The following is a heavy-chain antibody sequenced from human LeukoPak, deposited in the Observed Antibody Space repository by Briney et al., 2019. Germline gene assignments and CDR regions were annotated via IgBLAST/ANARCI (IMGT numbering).Heavy chain of an antibody. V-gene: IGHV4-39*01. CDR3: ARRTQWLVDY. Sequence: PSETLSLTCTVSGGSISSTSYYWGWIRQPPGKGLEWIGSIYYSGSTYYSPSLSSRVTISVDTSKNQFSLKLNSVTAADTAMYYCARRTQWLVDYWGQGTLVTVSS. D-gene: IGHD6-19*01. J-gene: IGHJ4*02. CDR2: IYYSGST. CDR1: GGSISSTSYY.